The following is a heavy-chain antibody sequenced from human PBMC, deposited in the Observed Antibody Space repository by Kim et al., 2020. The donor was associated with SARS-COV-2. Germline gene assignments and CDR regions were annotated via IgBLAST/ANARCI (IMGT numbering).Heavy chain of an antibody. J-gene: IGHJ4*02. CDR1: GFTFSSYG. CDR2: ISYDGSNK. D-gene: IGHD3-22*01. Sequence: GGSLRLSCAASGFTFSSYGMHWVRQAPGKGLEWVAAISYDGSNKYYADSVKGRFTISRDNSKNTLYLQMNSLRAEDTAVYYCAKSYDSSGYHYWGQGTLVTVSS. V-gene: IGHV3-30*18. CDR3: AKSYDSSGYHY.